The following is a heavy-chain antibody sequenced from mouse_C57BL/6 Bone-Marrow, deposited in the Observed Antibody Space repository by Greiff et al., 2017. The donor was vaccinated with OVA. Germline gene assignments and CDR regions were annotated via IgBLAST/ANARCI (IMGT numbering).Heavy chain of an antibody. D-gene: IGHD4-1*01. CDR3: AARGTGSSFDY. J-gene: IGHJ2*01. Sequence: QVQLQPPGAELVKPGASVKLSCKASGYTFTTYWMHWVKQRPGQGLEWIGMIHPNSGSTNYNEKFKSKATLTVDKSSSTAYMQLSSVTSEDTAVYYCAARGTGSSFDYWGQGTTLTVSS. CDR1: GYTFTTYW. CDR2: IHPNSGST. V-gene: IGHV1-64*01.